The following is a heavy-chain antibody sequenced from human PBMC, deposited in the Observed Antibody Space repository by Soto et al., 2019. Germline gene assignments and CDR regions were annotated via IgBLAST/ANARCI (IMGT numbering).Heavy chain of an antibody. J-gene: IGHJ5*02. CDR1: GGTFSSYA. CDR3: ARVCSSGSCYSRRGNWFDP. CDR2: IIPIFGTA. D-gene: IGHD2-15*01. Sequence: QVQLVQSGAEVKKPGSSVKVSCKASGGTFSSYAISWVRQAPGQGLEWMGGIIPIFGTANYAQKFQGRVTITADESTSTAYMELSSLRSEDTAVYYCARVCSSGSCYSRRGNWFDPWGQGTLVTVSS. V-gene: IGHV1-69*01.